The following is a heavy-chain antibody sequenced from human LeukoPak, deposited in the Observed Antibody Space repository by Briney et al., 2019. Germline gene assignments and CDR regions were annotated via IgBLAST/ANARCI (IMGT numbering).Heavy chain of an antibody. D-gene: IGHD3-22*01. Sequence: SETLSLTCTVSGVSISSSSYYWGWIRQPPGKGLEWIGSIYYSGSTYYNPSLKSRVTISVDTSKNQFSLKLSSVTAADTAVYYCAREGGYYDSSGYYYPIDYWGQGTLVTVSS. CDR2: IYYSGST. V-gene: IGHV4-39*07. CDR1: GVSISSSSYY. J-gene: IGHJ4*02. CDR3: AREGGYYDSSGYYYPIDY.